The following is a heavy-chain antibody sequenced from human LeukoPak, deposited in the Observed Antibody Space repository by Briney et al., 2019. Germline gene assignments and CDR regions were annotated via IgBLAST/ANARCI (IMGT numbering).Heavy chain of an antibody. CDR2: INPNSGGT. Sequence: ASVKVSCKASGYTFTGYYMHWVRQAPGQGLEWMGWINPNSGGTNYAQKFQGRVTMTRDTPISTAYMELSRLRSDDTAVYYCARDLGFESRGYSYGWVFLLDYWGQGTLVTVSS. V-gene: IGHV1-2*02. D-gene: IGHD5-18*01. CDR3: ARDLGFESRGYSYGWVFLLDY. CDR1: GYTFTGYY. J-gene: IGHJ4*02.